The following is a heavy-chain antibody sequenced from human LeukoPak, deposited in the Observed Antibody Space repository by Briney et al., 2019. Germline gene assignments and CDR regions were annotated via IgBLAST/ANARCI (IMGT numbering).Heavy chain of an antibody. CDR3: EKTVAGLNDAFDI. CDR1: GGSISSYY. V-gene: IGHV4-59*08. D-gene: IGHD6-19*01. CDR2: IYYSGST. Sequence: SETLSLTCTVSGGSISSYYWSWIRQTPGKGLEWIGYIYYSGSTNYNPSLKSRVTISVDTSKNQFSLKLSSVTAADTAVYYCEKTVAGLNDAFDIGAQGKMVTVSS. J-gene: IGHJ3*02.